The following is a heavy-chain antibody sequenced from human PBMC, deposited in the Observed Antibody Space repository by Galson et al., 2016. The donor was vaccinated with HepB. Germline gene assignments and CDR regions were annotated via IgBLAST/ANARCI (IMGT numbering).Heavy chain of an antibody. Sequence: SLRLSCAASGLTFSSYGMSWVRQAPGKGLEWVSTMSGSGGTTYYADSVKGRFTISRENSRNTVFLQMNSLTDEDTAVYYCAKAPSGWSYYFDYWGQGILVTVSS. CDR3: AKAPSGWSYYFDY. V-gene: IGHV3-23*01. CDR1: GLTFSSYG. CDR2: MSGSGGTT. D-gene: IGHD6-19*01. J-gene: IGHJ4*02.